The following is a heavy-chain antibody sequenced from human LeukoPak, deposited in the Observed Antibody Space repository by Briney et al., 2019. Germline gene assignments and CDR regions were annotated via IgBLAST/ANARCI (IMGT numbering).Heavy chain of an antibody. CDR2: AYGDGSDQ. J-gene: IGHJ4*02. CDR3: ATGGGFYYDH. V-gene: IGHV3-33*01. CDR1: GFSFSTYG. Sequence: GGSLRLSCAASGFSFSTYGMHWVRQAPDKGLEWVAVAYGDGSDQYYADSVKGRFTIFKDISRNTLSVQMNSLRAEDTAVYYCATGGGFYYDHWGQGTLVTVAS. D-gene: IGHD3-22*01.